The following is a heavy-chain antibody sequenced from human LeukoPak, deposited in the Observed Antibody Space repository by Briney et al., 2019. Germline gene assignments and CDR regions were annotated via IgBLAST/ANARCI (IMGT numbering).Heavy chain of an antibody. CDR1: GYTFTGYY. D-gene: IGHD6-6*01. CDR2: INPNSGGT. V-gene: IGHV1-2*02. CDR3: AREGLRSIAARRGTRDYMDV. J-gene: IGHJ6*03. Sequence: GASVKVSCKASGYTFTGYYMHWVRQAPGQGLEWMGWINPNSGGTNYAQKFQGRVTMTTDTFTSTVYMELRSLRSDDTAVYYCAREGLRSIAARRGTRDYMDVWGKGTTVIVSS.